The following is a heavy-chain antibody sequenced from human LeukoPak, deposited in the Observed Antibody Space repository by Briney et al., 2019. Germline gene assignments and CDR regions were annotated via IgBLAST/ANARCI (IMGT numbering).Heavy chain of an antibody. V-gene: IGHV3-23*01. J-gene: IGHJ4*02. Sequence: GGSLRLSCAASGFTFSSYAMSWVRQAPGKGLEWVSAISGSGGSTYYADSVKGRFTISKDNSKNTLYLQMNSLRAEDTAVYYCAKDYYYYGSGSLDYWGQGTLATVSS. CDR3: AKDYYYYGSGSLDY. CDR2: ISGSGGST. D-gene: IGHD3-10*01. CDR1: GFTFSSYA.